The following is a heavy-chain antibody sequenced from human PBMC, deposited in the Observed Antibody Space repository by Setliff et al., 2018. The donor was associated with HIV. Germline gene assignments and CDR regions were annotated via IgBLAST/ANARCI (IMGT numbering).Heavy chain of an antibody. CDR3: ARDIGGWHETETEYFQY. Sequence: ASVKVPCKASGYTFTSYGISWVRQAPGQGLEWMGWISAYNGNTNYAQKFQGRVTMTTDTSTSTAYMELRSLRSDDTAVYYCARDIGGWHETETEYFQYWGQGTLVTVSS. CDR2: ISAYNGNT. J-gene: IGHJ1*01. CDR1: GYTFTSYG. V-gene: IGHV1-18*01. D-gene: IGHD6-19*01.